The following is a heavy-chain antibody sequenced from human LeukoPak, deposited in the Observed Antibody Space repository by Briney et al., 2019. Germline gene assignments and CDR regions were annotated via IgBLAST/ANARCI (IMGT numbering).Heavy chain of an antibody. CDR1: GFTFFNYA. CDR2: IDNDGSKT. Sequence: GGSLRLSCAASGFTFFNYAMNWVRQAPGKGLEWVSDIDNDGSKTYYIDSVKGRFTISRDNSKNTLYLQMNNLSPEDTALYYCAKSGNCWSHFDYWGPGILVTVSS. D-gene: IGHD3-3*01. CDR3: AKSGNCWSHFDY. V-gene: IGHV3-23*03. J-gene: IGHJ4*02.